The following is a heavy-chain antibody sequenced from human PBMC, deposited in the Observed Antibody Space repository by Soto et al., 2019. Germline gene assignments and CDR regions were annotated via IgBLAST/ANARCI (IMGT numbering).Heavy chain of an antibody. CDR1: GYTFTSYG. CDR2: ISAYNGNT. J-gene: IGHJ4*02. CDR3: ARDFTYYYDSSGYFYFDY. V-gene: IGHV1-18*01. D-gene: IGHD3-22*01. Sequence: QVQLVQSGAEVKKPGASVKVSCKASGYTFTSYGISWVRQAPGQGLEWMGWISAYNGNTNYAQKLQGRVTMTTDTSTSTAYMELRSLRSDDTAVYYCARDFTYYYDSSGYFYFDYWGQGTLVTVSS.